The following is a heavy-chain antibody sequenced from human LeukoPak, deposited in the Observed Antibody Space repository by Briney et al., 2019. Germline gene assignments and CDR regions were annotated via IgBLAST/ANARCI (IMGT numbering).Heavy chain of an antibody. CDR3: AKRGDGYNYGY. J-gene: IGHJ4*02. V-gene: IGHV3-23*01. CDR1: GFTFSTFP. CDR2: ISGTGDLI. D-gene: IGHD5-24*01. Sequence: GGSLRLSCAASGFTFSTFPMSWVRQAPGKGLXWVSAISGTGDLIYXADSVRGRFTISRDNSNNTLYLQMNSLRAEDTAVYYCAKRGDGYNYGYWGQGTLVTVSS.